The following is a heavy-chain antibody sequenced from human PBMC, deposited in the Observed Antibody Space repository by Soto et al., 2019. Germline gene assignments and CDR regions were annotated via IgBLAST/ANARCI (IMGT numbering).Heavy chain of an antibody. CDR3: ARDTDSSGYPGYYGMDV. J-gene: IGHJ6*02. Sequence: GGSLRLSCAASGFTFSSYSMNWVRQAPGKGLEWVSSISSSSSYIYYADSVKGRFTISRDNAKNSLYLQMNSLRAEDTAVYYCARDTDSSGYPGYYGMDVWGQGTTVTVSS. V-gene: IGHV3-21*01. D-gene: IGHD3-22*01. CDR1: GFTFSSYS. CDR2: ISSSSSYI.